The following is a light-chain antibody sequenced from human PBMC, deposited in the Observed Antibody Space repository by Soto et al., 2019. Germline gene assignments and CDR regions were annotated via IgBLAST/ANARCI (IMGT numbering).Light chain of an antibody. V-gene: IGKV3D-11*02. CDR1: QSVSSN. J-gene: IGKJ5*01. CDR2: DAS. CDR3: QQRSNWHPT. Sequence: EIVMTQSPATLSVSPGERATLSCGASQSVSSNLAWYQQKPGQAPRLLIYDASNRATGIPARFSGSGSGTDFTLTISSLEPEDFAVYYCQQRSNWHPTFGQGTRLEIK.